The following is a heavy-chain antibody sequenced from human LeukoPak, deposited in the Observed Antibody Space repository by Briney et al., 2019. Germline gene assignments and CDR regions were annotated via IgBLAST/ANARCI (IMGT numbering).Heavy chain of an antibody. CDR1: GFTFSSYA. CDR3: AKGLRFSYYDSSGYYGAIGRYAFDI. CDR2: ISGSGGST. D-gene: IGHD3-22*01. V-gene: IGHV3-23*01. J-gene: IGHJ3*02. Sequence: GGSLRLSCAASGFTFSSYAVSWVRQAPGKGLEWVSAISGSGGSTYYADSVKGRFTISRDNSKNTLYLQMNSLRAEDTAVYYCAKGLRFSYYDSSGYYGAIGRYAFDIWGQGTMVTVSS.